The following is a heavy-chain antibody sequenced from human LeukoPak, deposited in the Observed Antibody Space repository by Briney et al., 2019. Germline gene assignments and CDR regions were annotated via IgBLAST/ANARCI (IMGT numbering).Heavy chain of an antibody. J-gene: IGHJ4*02. V-gene: IGHV1-69*05. CDR1: GGTFGSYA. Sequence: GSSVKVSCKASGGTFGSYAISWLRQAPGQGLEWMGGIIPIFGTANYAQKFQGRVTITTDESTSTAYMELSSLRSEDTAVYYCARDRDGVTGSSGYYYEGHYWGQGTLVTVSS. CDR2: IIPIFGTA. D-gene: IGHD3-22*01. CDR3: ARDRDGVTGSSGYYYEGHY.